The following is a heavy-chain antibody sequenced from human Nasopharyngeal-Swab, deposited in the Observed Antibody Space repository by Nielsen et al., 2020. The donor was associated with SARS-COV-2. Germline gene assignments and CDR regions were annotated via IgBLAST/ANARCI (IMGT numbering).Heavy chain of an antibody. D-gene: IGHD1-26*01. CDR3: ARDVVGATTTDAFDI. Sequence: SETLSLTCAVSGGSISSSNWWSWVRQPPGKGLEWIGEIYHGGSTNYNPSLKSRVTISVDESKNQFSLKLSSVTAADTAVYFCARDVVGATTTDAFDIWGQGTMVTVSS. V-gene: IGHV4-4*02. CDR1: GGSISSSNW. J-gene: IGHJ3*02. CDR2: IYHGGST.